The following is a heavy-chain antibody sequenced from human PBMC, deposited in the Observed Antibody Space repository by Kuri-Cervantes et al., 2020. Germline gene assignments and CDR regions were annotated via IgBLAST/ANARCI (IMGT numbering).Heavy chain of an antibody. D-gene: IGHD4/OR15-4a*01. Sequence: GESLKISCAASGFTFSDYSMNWFRQAPGKGLEWVSAISGSGGSTYYADSVKGRFTISRDNSQDTLFLQMNSLRAEDTAVYYCARGAKPIDYWGQGTLVTVSS. J-gene: IGHJ4*02. CDR3: ARGAKPIDY. CDR1: GFTFSDYS. V-gene: IGHV3-23*01. CDR2: ISGSGGST.